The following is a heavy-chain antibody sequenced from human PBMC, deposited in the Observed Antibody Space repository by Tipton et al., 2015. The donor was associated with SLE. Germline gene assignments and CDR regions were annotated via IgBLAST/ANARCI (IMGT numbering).Heavy chain of an antibody. V-gene: IGHV4-59*08. CDR1: GYSISSDY. CDR3: ASLYGDYEGDAFDF. J-gene: IGHJ3*01. D-gene: IGHD4-17*01. CDR2: IYYSATT. Sequence: TLSLTCTVSGYSISSDYWSWIRQPPGKGLEWIGYIYYSATTYYNPSLQSPVFISVDTSKNQFSLRLASVTAADTAVYYCASLYGDYEGDAFDFWGQGTLVTVSS.